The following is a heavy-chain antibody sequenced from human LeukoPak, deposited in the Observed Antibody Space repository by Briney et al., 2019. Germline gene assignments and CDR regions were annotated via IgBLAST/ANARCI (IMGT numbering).Heavy chain of an antibody. Sequence: GESLKISCQGSGYSFTSYWIGWVRQMPGKGLEWMGVIYPGDSDTRYSPSFRGQVTISADKSITTAYLQWSSLKASDTAIYYCARHQYDTSGYYSFDYWGQGTLVTVSS. CDR2: IYPGDSDT. CDR3: ARHQYDTSGYYSFDY. D-gene: IGHD3-22*01. J-gene: IGHJ4*02. CDR1: GYSFTSYW. V-gene: IGHV5-51*01.